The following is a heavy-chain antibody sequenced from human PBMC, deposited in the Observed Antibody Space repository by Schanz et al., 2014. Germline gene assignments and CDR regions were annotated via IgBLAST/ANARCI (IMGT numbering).Heavy chain of an antibody. D-gene: IGHD3-3*01. J-gene: IGHJ4*02. CDR3: ARDDKGGDFWSGYFMD. CDR2: INPSGGST. V-gene: IGHV1-46*01. Sequence: QVQLVQSGAEVKKPGASVKVSCKASGYTFTNYYMHWVRQAPGQGLEWMGIINPSGGSTSYAQKFQGRVTLTSDTSTSTVYMELSSLRSEDTAVYYCARDDKGGDFWSGYFMDWGQGTLVTVSS. CDR1: GYTFTNYY.